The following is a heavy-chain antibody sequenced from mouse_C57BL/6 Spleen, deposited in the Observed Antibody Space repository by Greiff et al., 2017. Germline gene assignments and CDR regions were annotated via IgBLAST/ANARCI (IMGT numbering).Heavy chain of an antibody. D-gene: IGHD1-1*01. CDR1: GYTFTDYY. CDR2: INPNNGGT. J-gene: IGHJ4*01. CDR3: ARGVLRFMDY. Sequence: EVQLQQSGPELVKPGASVKISCKASGYTFTDYYMNWVKQSHGKSLEWIGDINPNNGGTSYNQKFKGKATLTVDKSSSTAYMELRSLTSEDSAVYYCARGVLRFMDYWGQGTSVTVSS. V-gene: IGHV1-26*01.